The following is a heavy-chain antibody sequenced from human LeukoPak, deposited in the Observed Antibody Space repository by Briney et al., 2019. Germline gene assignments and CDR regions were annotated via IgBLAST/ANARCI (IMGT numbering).Heavy chain of an antibody. V-gene: IGHV3-7*01. CDR1: GFTFSSYS. CDR3: ARAGGVWHHNNYYMDV. Sequence: SGGSLRLSCAASGFTFSSYSMNWVRQAPGKGLEWVANIKQDGSEKYYVDSVKGRFTISRDNAKNSLYLQMNSLRAEDTAVYYCARAGGVWHHNNYYMDVWGKGTTVTISS. J-gene: IGHJ6*03. D-gene: IGHD3-3*01. CDR2: IKQDGSEK.